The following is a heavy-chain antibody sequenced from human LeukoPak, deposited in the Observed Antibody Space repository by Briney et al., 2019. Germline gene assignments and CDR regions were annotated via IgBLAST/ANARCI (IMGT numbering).Heavy chain of an antibody. CDR1: GFTFSSYS. CDR3: ARGVLRLGELSRFYFDY. D-gene: IGHD3-16*02. V-gene: IGHV3-21*01. Sequence: PGGSLRLSCAASGFTFSSYSMNWVRQAPGKGLEWVSSISSSSSYIYYADSVKGRFTISRDNAKNSLYLQMNSLRAEDTAVYYCARGVLRLGELSRFYFDYWGKGSLVTVSS. J-gene: IGHJ4*02. CDR2: ISSSSSYI.